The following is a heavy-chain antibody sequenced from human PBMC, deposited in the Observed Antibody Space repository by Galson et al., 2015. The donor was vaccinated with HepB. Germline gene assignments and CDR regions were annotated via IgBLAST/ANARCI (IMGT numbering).Heavy chain of an antibody. Sequence: TLSLTCAVYGGSFSGYYWSWIRQPPGKGLEWIGEINHSGSTNYNPSLKSRVTISVDTSKNQFSLKLSSVTAADTAVYYCAITLRGYSKPSFDLWGRGTLVTVSS. CDR2: INHSGST. J-gene: IGHJ2*01. V-gene: IGHV4-34*01. D-gene: IGHD5-18*01. CDR3: AITLRGYSKPSFDL. CDR1: GGSFSGYY.